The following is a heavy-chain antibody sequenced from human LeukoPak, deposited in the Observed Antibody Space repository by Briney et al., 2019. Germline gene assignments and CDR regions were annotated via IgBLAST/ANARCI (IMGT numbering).Heavy chain of an antibody. CDR1: GYTFTGYY. CDR2: INPNSGGT. V-gene: IGHV1-2*02. Sequence: GASVKVSCKASGYTFTGYYMHWVRQAPGQGFEWMGWINPNSGGTKYAQKFQGRGTMTRDTSISTAYMELSRLRSDDTAMYYCARDLYYYDSSGYSFDYWGQGTLVTVYS. J-gene: IGHJ4*02. D-gene: IGHD3-22*01. CDR3: ARDLYYYDSSGYSFDY.